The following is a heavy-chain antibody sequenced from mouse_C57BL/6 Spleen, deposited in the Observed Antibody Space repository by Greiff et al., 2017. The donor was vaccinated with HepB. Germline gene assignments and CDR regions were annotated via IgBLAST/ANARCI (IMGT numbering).Heavy chain of an antibody. Sequence: QVQLQQSGAELVRPGASVKLSCKASGYTFTDYYINWVKQRPGQGLEWIARIYPGSGNTYYNEKFKGKATLHAEKSSSTAYMQLSSLTSEVSAVYFCARERDYGSSYWFAYWGQGTLVTVSA. V-gene: IGHV1-76*01. J-gene: IGHJ3*01. CDR1: GYTFTDYY. CDR2: IYPGSGNT. CDR3: ARERDYGSSYWFAY. D-gene: IGHD1-1*01.